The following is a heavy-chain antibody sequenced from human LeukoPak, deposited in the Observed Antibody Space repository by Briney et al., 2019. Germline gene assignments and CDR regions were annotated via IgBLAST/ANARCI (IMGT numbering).Heavy chain of an antibody. CDR3: ARAIGRRGYSGYDLAGRDAFDI. V-gene: IGHV4-34*01. Sequence: SETLSLTCSVYSGSFSGYYWSWIRQPPGKGLEWIGEINHSGSTNYNPSLKSRVTISVDTSKNQFSLKLSSVTAADTAVYYCARAIGRRGYSGYDLAGRDAFDIWGQGTMVTVSS. D-gene: IGHD5-12*01. CDR2: INHSGST. J-gene: IGHJ3*02. CDR1: SGSFSGYY.